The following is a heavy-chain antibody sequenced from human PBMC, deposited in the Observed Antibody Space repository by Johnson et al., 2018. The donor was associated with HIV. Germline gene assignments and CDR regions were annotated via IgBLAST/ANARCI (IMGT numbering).Heavy chain of an antibody. J-gene: IGHJ3*02. V-gene: IGHV3-7*01. CDR2: IKQDGSER. CDR1: GFIFSTYW. Sequence: VQLVESGGGVVQPGRSLRLSCAASGFIFSTYWMTWVRQAPGKGLEWMANIKQDGSERYYVDSVKGRFTISRDNAKNSLYLQMNSLRAEDTAVYYCARGMYGDAFDIWGQGTMVTVSS. CDR3: ARGMYGDAFDI. D-gene: IGHD2-8*01.